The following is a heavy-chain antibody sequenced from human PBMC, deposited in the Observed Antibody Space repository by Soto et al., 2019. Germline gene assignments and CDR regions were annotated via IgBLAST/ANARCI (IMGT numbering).Heavy chain of an antibody. J-gene: IGHJ6*03. CDR3: ARGGPYSSSWYNYYYYYMDV. CDR2: INHSGST. D-gene: IGHD6-13*01. Sequence: SETLSLTCAVYGGSFSGYYWSWIRQPPGKGLEWIGEINHSGSTDYNPSLKSRVTISVDTSKNQFSLKLSSVTAADTAVYYCARGGPYSSSWYNYYYYYMDVWGKGTTVTVSS. V-gene: IGHV4-34*01. CDR1: GGSFSGYY.